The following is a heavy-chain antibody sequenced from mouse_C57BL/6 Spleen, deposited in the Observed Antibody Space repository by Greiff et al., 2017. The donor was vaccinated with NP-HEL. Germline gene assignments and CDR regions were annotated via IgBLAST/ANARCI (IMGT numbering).Heavy chain of an antibody. D-gene: IGHD1-1*02. CDR3: ARGSYLYYFDY. CDR1: GYTFTSYW. V-gene: IGHV1-64*01. CDR2: IHPNSGST. Sequence: QVQLQQSGAELVKPGASVKLSCKASGYTFTSYWMHWVKQRPGQGLEWIGMIHPNSGSTNYNEKFKSKATLTVDKSSSTAYMQLSSLTSEDSAVYYCARGSYLYYFDYWGQGTTLTVSS. J-gene: IGHJ2*01.